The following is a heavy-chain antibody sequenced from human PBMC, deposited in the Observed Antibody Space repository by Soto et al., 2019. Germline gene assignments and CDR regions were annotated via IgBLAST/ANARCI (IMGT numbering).Heavy chain of an antibody. V-gene: IGHV3-48*02. Sequence: PGGSLRLSCAASGFTLSSYSMNWVRQAPGKGLEWVSYISSSSSTIYYADSVKGRFTISRDNAKNSLYLQMNSLRDEDTAVYYCARGRGSGSYSNPYNWFDPWGQGTLVTVSS. D-gene: IGHD1-26*01. J-gene: IGHJ5*02. CDR3: ARGRGSGSYSNPYNWFDP. CDR1: GFTLSSYS. CDR2: ISSSSSTI.